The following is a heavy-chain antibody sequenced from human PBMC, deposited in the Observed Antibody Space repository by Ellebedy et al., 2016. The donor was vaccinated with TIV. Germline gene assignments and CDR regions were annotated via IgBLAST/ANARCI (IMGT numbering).Heavy chain of an antibody. D-gene: IGHD3-22*01. CDR3: ARGDNYYYDSSGYYYSH. V-gene: IGHV1-46*01. Sequence: ASVKVSCKVSGYTFTRYYLYWVRQAPGQGLDWMGIINPTSGGSNYAQKFQGRVTMTRDTSTSTVYMELSSLRSEDTAVYYCARGDNYYYDSSGYYYSHWGQGTLVTVSS. CDR2: INPTSGGS. J-gene: IGHJ4*02. CDR1: GYTFTRYY.